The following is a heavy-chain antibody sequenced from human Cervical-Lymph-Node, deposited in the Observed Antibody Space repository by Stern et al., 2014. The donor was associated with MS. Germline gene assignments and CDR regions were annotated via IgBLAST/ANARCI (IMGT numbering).Heavy chain of an antibody. V-gene: IGHV4-4*02. CDR2: IWHCRST. Sequence: VQLQESGPGLVKPSGTLSLTCAVSGGSISNGNWWSWVRQPPAKVLEWIGEIWHCRSTTYNPSVVGRVTMSVDKSKNQLSLTLNFVAAADTAVYYCVRRGGQQLVHFDYWGQGILVTVSS. CDR3: VRRGGQQLVHFDY. CDR1: GGSISNGNW. D-gene: IGHD6-13*01. J-gene: IGHJ4*02.